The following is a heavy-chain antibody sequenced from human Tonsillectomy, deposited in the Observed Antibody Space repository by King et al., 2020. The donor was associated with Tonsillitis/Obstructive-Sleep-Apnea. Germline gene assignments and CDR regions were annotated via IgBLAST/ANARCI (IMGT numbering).Heavy chain of an antibody. CDR3: ASGVLRGYSYGYGY. CDR1: GGSISSSSYY. V-gene: IGHV4-39*01. D-gene: IGHD5-18*01. CDR2: IYYIWST. J-gene: IGHJ4*02. Sequence: QLQESGPGLVKPSETLSLTCTVSGGSISSSSYYWGWIRQPPGKGLEWIGSIYYIWSTYYNPSLKSRVTISVDTSKNQFSLKLSSVTAADTAVYYCASGVLRGYSYGYGYWGQGTLVTVSS.